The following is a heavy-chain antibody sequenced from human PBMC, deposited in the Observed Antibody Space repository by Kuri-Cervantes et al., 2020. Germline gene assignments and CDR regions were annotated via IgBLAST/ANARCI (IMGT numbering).Heavy chain of an antibody. CDR3: ARDDAVAGQGGYYYYYGMDV. V-gene: IGHV3-11*01. CDR1: GFTFSNAF. Sequence: GESLKISCAVSGFTFSNAFMSWVRQAPGKGLEWVSYISSSGSTIYYADSVKGRFTISRDNAKNSLYLQMNSLRAEDTAVYYCARDDAVAGQGGYYYYYGMDVWGQGTTVTVSS. D-gene: IGHD4-23*01. J-gene: IGHJ6*02. CDR2: ISSSGSTI.